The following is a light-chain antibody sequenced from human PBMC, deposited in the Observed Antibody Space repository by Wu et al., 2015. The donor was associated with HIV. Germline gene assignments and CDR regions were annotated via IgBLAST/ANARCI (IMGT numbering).Light chain of an antibody. J-gene: IGKJ1*01. CDR2: GAT. Sequence: EIVMTQSPATQSVSPGERATLSCRASQNINSNLAWYQQKPGQAPRLLIYGATTRATGIPARFTGSESGTEFTLTISSIQSDDFAVYYCQQYGSARTFGQGDQGGN. CDR1: QNINSN. V-gene: IGKV3-15*01. CDR3: QQYGSART.